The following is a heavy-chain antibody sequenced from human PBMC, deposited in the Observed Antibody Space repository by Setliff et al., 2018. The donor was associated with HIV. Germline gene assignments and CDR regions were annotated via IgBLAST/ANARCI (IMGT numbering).Heavy chain of an antibody. Sequence: GGSLRLSCAASGFTFGDCAMSWVRQAPGKGLEWVGFIRTNARGGATEYAASVKGRSTISRDDSKSIAYLQMSSLKIEDTAVYYCTRDHRFVDRYPDWWGQGTLVTVSS. D-gene: IGHD3-9*01. CDR3: TRDHRFVDRYPDW. V-gene: IGHV3-49*04. CDR2: IRTNARGGAT. CDR1: GFTFGDCA. J-gene: IGHJ4*02.